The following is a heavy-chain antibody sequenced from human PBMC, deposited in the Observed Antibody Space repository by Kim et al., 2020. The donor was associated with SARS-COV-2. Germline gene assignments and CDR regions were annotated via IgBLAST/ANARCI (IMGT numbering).Heavy chain of an antibody. CDR1: GGSISSSSYY. CDR2: IYYSGST. CDR3: ARYAVAAAGPFDY. J-gene: IGHJ4*02. V-gene: IGHV4-39*07. Sequence: SETLSLTCTVSGGSISSSSYYWGWIRQPPGKGLEWIGSIYYSGSTYYNPSLKSRVTISVDTSKNQFSLKLSSVTAADTAVYYCARYAVAAAGPFDYWGQGTLVTVSS. D-gene: IGHD6-13*01.